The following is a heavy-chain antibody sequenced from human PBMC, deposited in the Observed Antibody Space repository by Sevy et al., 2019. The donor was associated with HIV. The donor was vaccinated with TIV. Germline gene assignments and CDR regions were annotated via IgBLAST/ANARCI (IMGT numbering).Heavy chain of an antibody. D-gene: IGHD3-22*01. Sequence: GGSLRLSCAVSGFMFDAYAMHWVRQSPGKGLEWVSSISWNGENMGYADFVKGRFTISRDNAKKSPYLQMNGLRVEDTALFYCVKGMDSAGKYVNFDSWGQGTLVTVSS. CDR1: GFMFDAYA. J-gene: IGHJ4*02. CDR3: VKGMDSAGKYVNFDS. CDR2: ISWNGENM. V-gene: IGHV3-9*01.